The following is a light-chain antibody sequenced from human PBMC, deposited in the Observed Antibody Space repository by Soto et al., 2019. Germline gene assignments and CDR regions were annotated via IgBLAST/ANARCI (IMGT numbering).Light chain of an antibody. CDR2: DND. J-gene: IGLJ1*01. V-gene: IGLV1-51*01. Sequence: SVLTQPPSVSAAPGQNVTISCSGSSSNIGKSFVSWYQQIPATVPKLLIYDNDRRPSGIPDRFSGSKSGTSATLVITGLQTGDEADYYCGTWDRSLSVYVFGFGTKVTVL. CDR1: SSNIGKSF. CDR3: GTWDRSLSVYV.